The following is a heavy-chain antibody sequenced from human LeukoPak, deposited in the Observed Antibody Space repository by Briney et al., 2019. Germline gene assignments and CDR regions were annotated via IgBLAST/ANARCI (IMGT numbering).Heavy chain of an antibody. J-gene: IGHJ4*02. V-gene: IGHV3-30*18. Sequence: PGGSLRLSCAVSGFTFISYGIHWVRQAPGKGLEWVAFMSYDGDNKYYADSVKGRFTISRDNSKNTLFLQMSSLRAEDTAVYYCGKEVERHFDLKYWGQGTLVTVSS. CDR2: MSYDGDNK. CDR3: GKEVERHFDLKY. CDR1: GFTFISYG.